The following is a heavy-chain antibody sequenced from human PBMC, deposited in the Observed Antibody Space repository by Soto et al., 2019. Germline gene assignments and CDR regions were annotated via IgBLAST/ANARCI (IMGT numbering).Heavy chain of an antibody. Sequence: QVQLVQSGAEVKKPGSSVKVSCKASGGTFSRYSITWVRQAPGHGLEWIGRIIPIFGIPTYAQKFQGRVTFTADKSTSPAYMELSSLRSDDTAVYYCAREDRDRETGLVPAAIDGMDVWGQGTTVTVSS. CDR2: IIPIFGIP. V-gene: IGHV1-69*08. J-gene: IGHJ6*02. CDR1: GGTFSRYS. CDR3: AREDRDRETGLVPAAIDGMDV. D-gene: IGHD2-2*01.